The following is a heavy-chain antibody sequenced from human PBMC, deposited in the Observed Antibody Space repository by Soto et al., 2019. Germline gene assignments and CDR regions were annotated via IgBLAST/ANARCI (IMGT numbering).Heavy chain of an antibody. CDR1: AGSITSSSYY. CDR3: ARVGGFGATTIDY. CDR2: IYYSGST. J-gene: IGHJ4*02. D-gene: IGHD3-10*01. Sequence: SETLSLTCTVSAGSITSSSYYWGWIRQPPGKGLEWIGNIYYSGSTYYNPSLKSRVTMSVDTSKNQFSLRLSSVTAADTAVYHCARVGGFGATTIDYWGQGTLVTSPQ. V-gene: IGHV4-39*07.